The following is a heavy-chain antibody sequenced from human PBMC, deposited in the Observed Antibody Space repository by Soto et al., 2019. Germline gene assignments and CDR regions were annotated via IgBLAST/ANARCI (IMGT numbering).Heavy chain of an antibody. D-gene: IGHD1-1*01. CDR3: ARDGTYNWV. Sequence: EVQLVESGGGLVQPGGSLRLSCAASGFTVSNNYMRWVRQAPGKGLEWVSLIYSGGATYYADSVKGRFTISRDNSKNTLYLQMNSLRAEDTAVYYCARDGTYNWVGGQGILDTVSS. CDR2: IYSGGAT. CDR1: GFTVSNNY. V-gene: IGHV3-66*01. J-gene: IGHJ4*02.